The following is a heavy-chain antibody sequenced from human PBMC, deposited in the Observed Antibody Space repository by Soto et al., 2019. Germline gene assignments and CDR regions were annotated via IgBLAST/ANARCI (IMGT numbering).Heavy chain of an antibody. D-gene: IGHD2-8*02. CDR1: FISYS. CDR2: ISSSSSYI. J-gene: IGHJ4*02. V-gene: IGHV3-21*01. CDR3: ARETRPASYC. Sequence: FISYSMNIIRQDQGKGLEWVSSISSSSSYIYYADSVKGRFTISRDNAKNSLYLQMNSLRAEVFAVYDCARETRPASYCRGQGTPVPVSA.